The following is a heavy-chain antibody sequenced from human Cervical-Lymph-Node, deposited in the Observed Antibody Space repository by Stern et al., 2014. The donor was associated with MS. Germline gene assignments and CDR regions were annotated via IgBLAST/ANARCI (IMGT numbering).Heavy chain of an antibody. CDR3: AGDTVYYGLDV. D-gene: IGHD4-11*01. V-gene: IGHV3-74*01. CDR2: INEGGSET. CDR1: GFTFRSYW. J-gene: IGHJ6*02. Sequence: VQLVQSGGGLVQPGGSLRLSCAASGFTFRSYWMHWVRQAPGKGLVRVSRINEGGSETSYADSVKGRFTISRDNAKNTLYLQMNSLRAEDTAVYYCAGDTVYYGLDVWGQGTTVTVSS.